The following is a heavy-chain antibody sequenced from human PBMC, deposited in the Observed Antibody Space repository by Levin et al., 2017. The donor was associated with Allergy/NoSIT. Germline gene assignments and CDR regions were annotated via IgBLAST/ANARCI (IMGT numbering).Heavy chain of an antibody. V-gene: IGHV3-11*05. CDR2: ISSGSSYA. Sequence: GSLRLSCAASGFSFSDFYMSWLRLAPGKGLEWISFISSGSSYANYADSVKGRFTISRDNAKNSLYLQMNSLRAEDTAVYYCARGSRVIGFGEPLRDFWGQGTLVTVSS. CDR3: ARGSRVIGFGEPLRDF. D-gene: IGHD3-10*01. J-gene: IGHJ4*02. CDR1: GFSFSDFY.